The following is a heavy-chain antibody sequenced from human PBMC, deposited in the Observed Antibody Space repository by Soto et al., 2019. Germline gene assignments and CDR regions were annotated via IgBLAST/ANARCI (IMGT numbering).Heavy chain of an antibody. CDR1: GYTFTSYA. Sequence: ASVKVSCKASGYTFTSYAMHWVRQAPGQRLEWMGWINAGNGNTKYSQKFQGRVTITRDTSASTVYMELSSLRSEDTAVYYCARDLRFGRQYYYYGMDVWGQGTTVTVSS. CDR2: INAGNGNT. V-gene: IGHV1-3*01. D-gene: IGHD3-10*01. CDR3: ARDLRFGRQYYYYGMDV. J-gene: IGHJ6*02.